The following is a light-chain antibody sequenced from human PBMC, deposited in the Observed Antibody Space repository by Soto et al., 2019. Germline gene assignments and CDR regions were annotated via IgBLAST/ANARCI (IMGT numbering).Light chain of an antibody. CDR2: GNT. J-gene: IGLJ2*01. Sequence: QSVLTQPPSVSGAPGQRVTISCTGSSSNIGAGYDVHWYQQLPGRAPKLLIYGNTNRPSGAPDRFSGSKSGTSASLAITGLQAEDEADYYCLSFDSSLSVVFGGGTKLTVL. V-gene: IGLV1-40*01. CDR3: LSFDSSLSVV. CDR1: SSNIGAGYD.